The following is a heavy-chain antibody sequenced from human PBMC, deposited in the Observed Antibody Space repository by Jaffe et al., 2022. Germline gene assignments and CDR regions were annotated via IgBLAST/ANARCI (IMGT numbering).Heavy chain of an antibody. CDR2: IRYDGSNQ. Sequence: QVQLVESGGGVVQPGESLRLSCEASGFTFSSYGMHWVRQAPAKGLEWVAFIRYDGSNQYYADSVKGRFTISRDNSKNTLYLQLNSLRPEDTAVYYCAKDTQLVALDAFDIWGQGTMVTVSS. D-gene: IGHD5-12*01. J-gene: IGHJ3*02. CDR3: AKDTQLVALDAFDI. CDR1: GFTFSSYG. V-gene: IGHV3-30*02.